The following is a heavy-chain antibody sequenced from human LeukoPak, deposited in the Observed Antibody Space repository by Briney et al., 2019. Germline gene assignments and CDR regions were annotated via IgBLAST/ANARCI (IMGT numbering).Heavy chain of an antibody. J-gene: IGHJ5*02. CDR2: ISSSSISI. CDR3: ARDSSSSWYWIDP. CDR1: GFTFSSYS. Sequence: GGSLRLSCEASGFTFSSYSMNWVRQAPGKGLEWFSYISSSSISIYYADSVKGRFTISRDNAKNSLYLQINSLRAEDTAVYYCARDSSSSWYWIDPWGQGTLVTVSS. D-gene: IGHD6-13*01. V-gene: IGHV3-48*04.